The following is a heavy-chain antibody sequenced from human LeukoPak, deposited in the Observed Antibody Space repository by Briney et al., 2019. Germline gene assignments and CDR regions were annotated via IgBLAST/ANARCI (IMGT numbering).Heavy chain of an antibody. V-gene: IGHV1-69*13. J-gene: IGHJ4*02. D-gene: IGHD2-15*01. Sequence: SVKVSCKASGGTFSSYAISWVRQAPGQGLEWMGGIIPIFGTANYAQKFQGRVTITADESTSTAYTELSSLRSEDTAVYYCARDPDIVVEPYFDYWGQGTLVTVSS. CDR1: GGTFSSYA. CDR2: IIPIFGTA. CDR3: ARDPDIVVEPYFDY.